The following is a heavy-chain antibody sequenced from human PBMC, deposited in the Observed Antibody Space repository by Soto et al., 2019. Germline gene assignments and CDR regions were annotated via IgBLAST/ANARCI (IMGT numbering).Heavy chain of an antibody. CDR2: IYHSGST. J-gene: IGHJ5*01. V-gene: IGHV4-38-2*01. CDR1: GYSISSGYY. CDR3: ARGQGAQIPGLWFGEESGWFDS. D-gene: IGHD3-10*01. Sequence: PSETLSLTCAVSGYSISSGYYWGWIRQPPGKGLEWIGSIYHSGSTYYNPSLKSRVTISVDTSKNQFSLKLSSVTAADTAVYYCARGQGAQIPGLWFGEESGWFDSWGQGTLVTVSS.